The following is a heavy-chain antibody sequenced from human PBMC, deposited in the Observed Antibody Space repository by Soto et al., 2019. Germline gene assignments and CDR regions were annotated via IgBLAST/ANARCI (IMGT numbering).Heavy chain of an antibody. CDR1: GYSFTSYW. CDR2: IDPSDSYT. CDR3: ARHGMAGYDAFDI. Sequence: EVQLVQSGAEEKKPGESLRISCKGSGYSFTSYWISWVRQMSGKGLEWMGRIDPSDSYTNYRPSFQGHVTISADKSISTAYLQWSSLKASDTAMYYCARHGMAGYDAFDIWGQGTMVTVSS. J-gene: IGHJ3*02. D-gene: IGHD6-19*01. V-gene: IGHV5-10-1*03.